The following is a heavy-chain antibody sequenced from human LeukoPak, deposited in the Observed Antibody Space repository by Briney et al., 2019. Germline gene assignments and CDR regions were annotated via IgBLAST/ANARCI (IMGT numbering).Heavy chain of an antibody. CDR2: IKSKTDGGTT. J-gene: IGHJ4*02. CDR1: GFTFSNAW. V-gene: IGHV3-15*07. D-gene: IGHD6-19*01. Sequence: PGGSLRLSCAASGFTFSNAWMNWVRQAPGKGLEWVGRIKSKTDGGTTDYAAPVKGRFTISRDDSKNTLYLQMNSLRAEDTAVYYCARDKSRGWPFDYWGQGTLVAVSS. CDR3: ARDKSRGWPFDY.